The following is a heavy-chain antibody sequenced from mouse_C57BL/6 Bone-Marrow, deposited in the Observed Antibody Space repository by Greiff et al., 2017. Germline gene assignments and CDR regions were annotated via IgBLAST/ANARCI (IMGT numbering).Heavy chain of an antibody. Sequence: EVQLQQSGAELVRPGASVKLSCTASGFNIKDDYMHWVKQRPEQGLEWSGWIDTENGDTEYVSKFQGKATRTADTSSNTVYLKLSSLTSEDTAVYYCTYGNYVYWYVDVWGTGTTVTVFS. CDR3: TYGNYVYWYVDV. D-gene: IGHD2-1*01. CDR1: GFNIKDDY. CDR2: IDTENGDT. V-gene: IGHV14-4*01. J-gene: IGHJ1*03.